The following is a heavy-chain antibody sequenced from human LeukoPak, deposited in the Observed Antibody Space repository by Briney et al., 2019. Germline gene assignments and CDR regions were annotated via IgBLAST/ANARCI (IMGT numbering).Heavy chain of an antibody. Sequence: PGGSLRLSCAASGFTFSSHAMSWVRKAPGKGLVWVSRINSDGSSTSYADSVKGRFTISRDNAKNTLYLQMNSLRAEDTAVYYCARQRSLYYYDSSGQGPIDYWGQGTLVTVSS. J-gene: IGHJ4*02. CDR1: GFTFSSHA. D-gene: IGHD3-22*01. CDR3: ARQRSLYYYDSSGQGPIDY. V-gene: IGHV3-74*01. CDR2: INSDGSST.